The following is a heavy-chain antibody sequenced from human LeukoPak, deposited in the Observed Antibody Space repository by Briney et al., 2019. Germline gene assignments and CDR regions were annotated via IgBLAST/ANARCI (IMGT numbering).Heavy chain of an antibody. D-gene: IGHD6-13*01. CDR1: GGSISSSSYY. CDR2: IYYSGST. J-gene: IGHJ4*02. Sequence: SETLSLTCTVSGGSISSSSYYWGWIRQSPGKGLEWIGSIYYSGSTYYNPSLKSRVTISVDTSKNQFSLKLSSVTAADTAVYYCARVDSSSWYNGVVFDYWGQGTLVTVSS. V-gene: IGHV4-39*07. CDR3: ARVDSSSWYNGVVFDY.